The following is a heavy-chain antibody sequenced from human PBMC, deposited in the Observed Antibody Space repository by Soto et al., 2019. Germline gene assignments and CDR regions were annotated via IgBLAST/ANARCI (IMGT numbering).Heavy chain of an antibody. D-gene: IGHD3-3*01. CDR3: AREGLPLHDFWSGRAWFDP. V-gene: IGHV4-31*01. CDR1: GGSISSGGYY. CDR2: IYYSGNT. Sequence: SETLSLTCTVSGGSISSGGYYWNWIRQHPGKGLEWIGYIYYSGNTYYNPSLKSPVTISIDTSNNQFSLKLRSVTAADTAVYYCAREGLPLHDFWSGRAWFDPWGQGILVTVSS. J-gene: IGHJ5*02.